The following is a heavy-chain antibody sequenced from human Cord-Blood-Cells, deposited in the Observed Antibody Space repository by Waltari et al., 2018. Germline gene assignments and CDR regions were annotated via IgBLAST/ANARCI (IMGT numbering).Heavy chain of an antibody. CDR2: IRWNSGSI. Sequence: EVQLVESGGGLVQPGRSLRLSCAASGFTFADYAMHWVRQAPGKGLEWVSGIRWNSGSIGYADSVKGRFTISRDNAKNSLYLQMNSLRAEDTALYYCAKDPLHGSGSYFDYWGQGTLVTVSS. V-gene: IGHV3-9*01. CDR3: AKDPLHGSGSYFDY. J-gene: IGHJ4*02. CDR1: GFTFADYA. D-gene: IGHD3-10*01.